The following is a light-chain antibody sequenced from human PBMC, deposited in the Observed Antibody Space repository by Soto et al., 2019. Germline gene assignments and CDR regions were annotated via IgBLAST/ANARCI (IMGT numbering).Light chain of an antibody. CDR2: DVT. CDR3: SLYAGGNTVV. V-gene: IGLV2-8*01. J-gene: IGLJ2*01. Sequence: QSVLTQPPSASGSPGQSVAISCTGTSSDIGAYNYVSWYQQHPGKAPKLMIYDVTTRPSGVPDRFSGSKSGNTASLTVSVLLAEDEADYYCSLYAGGNTVVFGGGTKLTVL. CDR1: SSDIGAYNY.